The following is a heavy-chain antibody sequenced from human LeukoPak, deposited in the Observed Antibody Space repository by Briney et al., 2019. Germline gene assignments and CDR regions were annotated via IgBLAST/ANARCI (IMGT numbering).Heavy chain of an antibody. J-gene: IGHJ6*03. CDR3: ARGRKKGSGSRYGGYYYYYMDV. D-gene: IGHD3-10*01. CDR2: IIPIFGTA. V-gene: IGHV1-69*05. Sequence: SVKVSCKASGGTFSSYAISWVRQAPGQGLEWMGGIIPIFGTANYAQKFQGRVTMTRNTSISTAYMELSSLRSEDTAVYYCARGRKKGSGSRYGGYYYYYMDVWGKGTTVTISS. CDR1: GGTFSSYA.